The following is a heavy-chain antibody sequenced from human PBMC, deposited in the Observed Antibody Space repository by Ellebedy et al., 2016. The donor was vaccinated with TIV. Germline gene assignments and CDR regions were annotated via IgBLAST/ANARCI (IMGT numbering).Heavy chain of an antibody. V-gene: IGHV3-30*04. J-gene: IGHJ3*02. CDR2: ISYDGSNK. CDR1: GFTFSSYA. Sequence: GESLKISXAASGFTFSSYAMHWVRQAPGKGLEWVAVISYDGSNKYYADSVKGRFTISRDNSKNTLYLQMNSLRAEDTAVYYCARGNGAFDIWGQGTMVTVSS. CDR3: ARGNGAFDI.